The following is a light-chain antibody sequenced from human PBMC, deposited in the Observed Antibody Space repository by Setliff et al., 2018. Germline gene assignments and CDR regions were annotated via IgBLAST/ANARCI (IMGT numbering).Light chain of an antibody. Sequence: QSALTQPAPVSGSPGQSITISCAGTSSDVGAYSHVSWYQQYPGKAPKLMISEVSNRPSGVSYRFSGSKSGNTASLTISGLQAEDEADYYCMSYITSRTYVFGTGTKGTVL. CDR2: EVS. V-gene: IGLV2-14*01. CDR1: SSDVGAYSH. J-gene: IGLJ1*01. CDR3: MSYITSRTYV.